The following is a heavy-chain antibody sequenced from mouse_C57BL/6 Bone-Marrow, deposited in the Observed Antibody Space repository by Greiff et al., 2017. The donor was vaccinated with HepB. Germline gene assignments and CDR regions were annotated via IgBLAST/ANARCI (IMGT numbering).Heavy chain of an antibody. Sequence: QVHVKQPGTELVKPGASVKLSCKASGYTFTSYWMHWVKQRPGQGLEWIGNINPSNGGTNYNEKFKSKATLTVDKSSSTAYMQLSSLTSEDSAVYYCARWGLGNYLYYFDYWGQGTTLTVSS. CDR2: INPSNGGT. J-gene: IGHJ2*01. V-gene: IGHV1-53*01. D-gene: IGHD2-1*01. CDR1: GYTFTSYW. CDR3: ARWGLGNYLYYFDY.